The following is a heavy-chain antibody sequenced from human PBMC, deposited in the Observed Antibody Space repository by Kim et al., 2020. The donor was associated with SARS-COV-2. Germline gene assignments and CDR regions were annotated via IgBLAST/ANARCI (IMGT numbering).Heavy chain of an antibody. CDR2: IRSKAYGGTT. J-gene: IGHJ4*02. V-gene: IGHV3-49*04. D-gene: IGHD6-13*01. CDR3: TRESPSSSWGNDY. CDR1: GFTFGDYA. Sequence: GGSLRLSCTASGFTFGDYAMSWVRQAPGKGLEWVGFIRSKAYGGTTEYAASVKGRFTISRDDSKSIAYLQMNSLKTEDTAVYYCTRESPSSSWGNDYWGQGTLVTVSS.